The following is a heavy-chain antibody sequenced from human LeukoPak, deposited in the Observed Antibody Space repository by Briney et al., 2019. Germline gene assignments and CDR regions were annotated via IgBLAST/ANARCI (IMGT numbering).Heavy chain of an antibody. CDR1: GYTFTSYY. Sequence: EASVKVSCKASGYTFTSYYMHWVRQAPGQGLEWMGIINPSGGSTSYAQKFQGRVTMTGDTSTSTVYMELSSLRSEDTAVYYCARTTPFLGSFDYWGQGTLVTVSS. J-gene: IGHJ4*02. D-gene: IGHD1-14*01. CDR2: INPSGGST. V-gene: IGHV1-46*01. CDR3: ARTTPFLGSFDY.